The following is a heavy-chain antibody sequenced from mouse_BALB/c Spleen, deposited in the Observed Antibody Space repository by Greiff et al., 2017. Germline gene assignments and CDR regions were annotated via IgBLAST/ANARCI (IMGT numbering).Heavy chain of an antibody. Sequence: QVQLQQSGAELVRPGSSVKMSCKASGYTFTSYWMHWVKQRPGQGLEWIGYINPSTGYTEYNQKFKDKATLTADKSSSTAYMQLSSLTSEDSAVYYCARPDGYWWAYWGQGTLVTVSA. J-gene: IGHJ3*01. D-gene: IGHD2-3*01. V-gene: IGHV1S26*01. CDR1: GYTFTSYW. CDR2: INPSTGYT. CDR3: ARPDGYWWAY.